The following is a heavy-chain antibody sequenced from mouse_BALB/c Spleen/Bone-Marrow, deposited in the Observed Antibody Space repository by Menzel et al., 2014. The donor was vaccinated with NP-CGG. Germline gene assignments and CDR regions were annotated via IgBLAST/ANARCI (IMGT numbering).Heavy chain of an antibody. Sequence: QVQLQQSGAELAKPGASVKMSCKASGYTFTSYWMHWVKQRPGQGLEWIGYINPSTGYTEYNQKFRDKATLTADKSSSTASMQLSSLTSEDSAVYYCASPYGNHWFPYWGQGTLVTVSA. CDR3: ASPYGNHWFPY. V-gene: IGHV1-7*01. CDR2: INPSTGYT. D-gene: IGHD2-1*01. J-gene: IGHJ3*01. CDR1: GYTFTSYW.